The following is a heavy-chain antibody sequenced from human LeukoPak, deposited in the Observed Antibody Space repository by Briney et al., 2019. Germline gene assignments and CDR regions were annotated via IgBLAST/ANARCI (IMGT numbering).Heavy chain of an antibody. Sequence: PGGSLRLSCAASGFIFSDYYMTWIRQAPGKGLEWVSYISSSSSIYYADSVKGRFTISRDNAKNSLYLQMNSLRDGDTAVYYCARGLGYCSGGSCYPSCFDYWGQGTLVTVSS. J-gene: IGHJ4*02. V-gene: IGHV3-69-1*01. CDR3: ARGLGYCSGGSCYPSCFDY. D-gene: IGHD2-15*01. CDR1: GFIFSDYY. CDR2: ISSSSSI.